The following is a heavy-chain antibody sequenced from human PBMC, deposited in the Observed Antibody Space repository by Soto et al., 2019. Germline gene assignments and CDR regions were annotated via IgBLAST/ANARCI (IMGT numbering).Heavy chain of an antibody. CDR1: GFTFSSYG. V-gene: IGHV3-30*18. CDR3: AKEDYYDSSGYRGPSYYYYGMDV. Sequence: PGGSLRLSCAASGFTFSSYGMHWVRQAPGKGLEWVAVISYDGSNKYYADSVKGRFTISRDNSKNTLYLQMNSLRAEDTAVYYCAKEDYYDSSGYRGPSYYYYGMDVWGQGTXVTVSS. CDR2: ISYDGSNK. D-gene: IGHD3-22*01. J-gene: IGHJ6*02.